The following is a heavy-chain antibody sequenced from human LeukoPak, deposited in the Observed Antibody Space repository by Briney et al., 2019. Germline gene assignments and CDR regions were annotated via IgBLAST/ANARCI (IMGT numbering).Heavy chain of an antibody. Sequence: ASVTVSCKASGYTFTGYYTHWVRQAPGQGLEWMGWINPNSGGTNYAQKFQGRVTMTRDTSISTAYMELSRLRSDDTAVYYCARTLWFGDYYFDYWGQGTLVTVSS. D-gene: IGHD3-10*01. CDR2: INPNSGGT. CDR3: ARTLWFGDYYFDY. CDR1: GYTFTGYY. J-gene: IGHJ4*02. V-gene: IGHV1-2*02.